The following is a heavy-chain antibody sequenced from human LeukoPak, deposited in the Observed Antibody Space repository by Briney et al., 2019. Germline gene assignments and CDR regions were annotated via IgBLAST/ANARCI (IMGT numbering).Heavy chain of an antibody. D-gene: IGHD2-2*01. CDR2: IRYDGSNK. V-gene: IGHV3-30*02. CDR3: AKDTVKYCSSTSCYLDY. Sequence: GGSLRLSCAASGFTFSSYGIHWVRQAPGKGLEWVAFIRYDGSNKYYADSVKGRFTISRDNSKNTLYLQMNGLRAEDTAVYYCAKDTVKYCSSTSCYLDYWGQGTLVTVSS. CDR1: GFTFSSYG. J-gene: IGHJ4*02.